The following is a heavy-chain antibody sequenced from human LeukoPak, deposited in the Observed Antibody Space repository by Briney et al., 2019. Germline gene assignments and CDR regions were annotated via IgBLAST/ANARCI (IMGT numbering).Heavy chain of an antibody. CDR1: GFTVSSDY. CDR2: IYSGGST. V-gene: IGHV3-66*01. CDR3: ASPSGGSSWSYYYYGMDV. J-gene: IGHJ6*02. D-gene: IGHD6-13*01. Sequence: GGSLRLSCAASGFTVSSDYMSWVRQAPGKGLEWVSVIYSGGSTYYADSVKGRFTISRDNSKNTLYLQMNSLRAEDTAVYYCASPSGGSSWSYYYYGMDVWGQGTTVTVSS.